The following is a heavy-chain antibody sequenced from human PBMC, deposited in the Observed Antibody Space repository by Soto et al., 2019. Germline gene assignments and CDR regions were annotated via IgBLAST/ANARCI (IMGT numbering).Heavy chain of an antibody. CDR1: GGTFSSYT. V-gene: IGHV1-69*02. CDR3: ARILPAAMRGPLYGMDV. Sequence: SVKVSCKASGGTFSSYTISWVRQAPGQGLEWMGRIIPILGIANYAQKFQGRVTITADKSTSTAYMELSSLRSEDTAVYYCARILPAAMRGPLYGMDVWGQGTTVTVSS. D-gene: IGHD2-2*01. CDR2: IIPILGIA. J-gene: IGHJ6*02.